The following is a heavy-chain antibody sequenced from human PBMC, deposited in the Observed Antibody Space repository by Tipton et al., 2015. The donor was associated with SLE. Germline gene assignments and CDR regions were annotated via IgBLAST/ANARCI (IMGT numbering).Heavy chain of an antibody. J-gene: IGHJ6*03. V-gene: IGHV1-2*02. Sequence: QLVQSGAEVKKPGASVKVSRKASGYTFSGYYMHWVRQAPGQGLEWMGWIHPKTGGTHYAQKFQGRVTMTRDTSISTAQMELRRLRSDDTAVYYCARVPIQGWIEGYYYMDVWGKGTTVTVSS. CDR3: ARVPIQGWIEGYYYMDV. CDR1: GYTFSGYY. D-gene: IGHD2-2*03. CDR2: IHPKTGGT.